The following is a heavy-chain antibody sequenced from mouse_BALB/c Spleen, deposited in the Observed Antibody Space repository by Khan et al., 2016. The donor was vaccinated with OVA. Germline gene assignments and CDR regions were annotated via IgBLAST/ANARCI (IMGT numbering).Heavy chain of an antibody. D-gene: IGHD1-1*01. CDR3: ARIYGSDFDY. Sequence: VQLQQSGPELVKPGASVKISCKASGYSFTGYFMHWVMQSHGKSLEWIGRINPHIGETFYNQKFKGKATLTVDESSSTAHMELRSLASEASAVYFCARIYGSDFDYWGQGTTLTVSS. V-gene: IGHV1-20*02. J-gene: IGHJ2*01. CDR1: GYSFTGYF. CDR2: INPHIGET.